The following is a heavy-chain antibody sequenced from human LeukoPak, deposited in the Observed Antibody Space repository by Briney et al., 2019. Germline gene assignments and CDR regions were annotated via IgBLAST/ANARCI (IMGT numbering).Heavy chain of an antibody. J-gene: IGHJ5*02. CDR3: AKDLHYYDSSGYHWFDP. V-gene: IGHV3-23*01. Sequence: PGGSLRLSCAASGFTFSSYAMSWVRLAPGKGLEWVSAISGSGGSTYYADSVKGRFTISRDNSKNTLYLQMNSLRAEDTAVYYCAKDLHYYDSSGYHWFDPWGQGTLVTVSS. CDR2: ISGSGGST. CDR1: GFTFSSYA. D-gene: IGHD3-22*01.